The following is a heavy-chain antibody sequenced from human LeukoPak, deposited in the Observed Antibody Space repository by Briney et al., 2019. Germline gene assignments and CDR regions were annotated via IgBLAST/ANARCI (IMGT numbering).Heavy chain of an antibody. CDR2: IYSGGST. Sequence: PGGSLRLSCAASGFTVSSNYMSWVRQAPGKGLEWVSIIYSGGSTFYADSVKGRFTISRDNSKNTLYLQMNSLRAEDTAVYYCAGPSGRYYYYYMDVWGKGTTVTVSS. CDR1: GFTVSSNY. CDR3: AGPSGRYYYYYMDV. V-gene: IGHV3-53*01. J-gene: IGHJ6*03.